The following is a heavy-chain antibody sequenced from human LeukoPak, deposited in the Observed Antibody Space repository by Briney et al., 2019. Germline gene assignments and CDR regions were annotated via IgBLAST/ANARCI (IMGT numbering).Heavy chain of an antibody. Sequence: GGSLRLSCTASGFTFSNYAMTWVRQAPGKGLEWVSSISGGAGGTFHADSVKGRFAISRDNSKNTLYLQMNSLRVEDTALYYCAKGGPSSGTYYGVDYWGQGTLVTVSS. D-gene: IGHD1-26*01. CDR2: ISGGAGGT. CDR3: AKGGPSSGTYYGVDY. J-gene: IGHJ4*02. CDR1: GFTFSNYA. V-gene: IGHV3-23*01.